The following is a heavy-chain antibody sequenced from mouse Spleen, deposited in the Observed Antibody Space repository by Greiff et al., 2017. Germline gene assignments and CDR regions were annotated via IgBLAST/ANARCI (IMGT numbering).Heavy chain of an antibody. CDR2: IDPSDSYT. CDR1: GYTFTSYW. V-gene: IGHV1-69*01. CDR3: ARHFDV. Sequence: VKLQQPGAELVMPGASVKLSCKASGYTFTSYWMHWVKQRPGQGLEWIGEIDPSDSYTNYNQKFKGKATLTVDKSSSTAYMQLSSLTSEDSAVYYCARHFDVWGTGTTVTVSS. J-gene: IGHJ1*03.